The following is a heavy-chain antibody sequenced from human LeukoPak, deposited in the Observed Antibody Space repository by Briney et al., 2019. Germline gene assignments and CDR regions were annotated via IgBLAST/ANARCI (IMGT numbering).Heavy chain of an antibody. CDR2: INTNTGNP. D-gene: IGHD3-3*01. J-gene: IGHJ4*02. V-gene: IGHV7-4-1*02. CDR3: ARVKNDFWSGYFSPDY. CDR1: GYTFTSYA. Sequence: ASVKVPCKASGYTFTSYAMNWVRQAPGQGLEWMGWINTNTGNPTYAQGFTGRFVFSLDTSVSTAYLQISSLKAEDTAVYYCARVKNDFWSGYFSPDYWGQGTLVTVSS.